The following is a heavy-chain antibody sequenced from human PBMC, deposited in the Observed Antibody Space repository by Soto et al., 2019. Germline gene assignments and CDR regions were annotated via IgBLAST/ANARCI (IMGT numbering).Heavy chain of an antibody. CDR2: ISYDGSNK. J-gene: IGHJ4*02. CDR1: GFTFSSYA. CDR3: AREGRYCGGDCYSRAGYFDY. Sequence: GGSLRLSCAASGFTFSSYAMHWVRQAPGKGLEWVAVISYDGSNKYYADSVKGRFTISRDNSKNTLYLQMNSLRAEDTAVYYCAREGRYCGGDCYSRAGYFDYWGQGTLVTVSS. V-gene: IGHV3-30-3*01. D-gene: IGHD2-21*02.